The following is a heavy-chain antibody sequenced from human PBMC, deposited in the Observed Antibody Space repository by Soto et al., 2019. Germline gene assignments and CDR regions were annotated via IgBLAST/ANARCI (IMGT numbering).Heavy chain of an antibody. CDR2: IFYSGST. Sequence: QVQLQESGPGLVKPSQTLALTCTVSGVSLTSGTYYWSWIRQHPGKGLEWIGYIFYSGSTDYNPSLKSRVNISVDTSKNQFSLKLNSVTDADTAVYFCATTEDYFDYWGQGTLVTVSS. V-gene: IGHV4-31*03. CDR3: ATTEDYFDY. CDR1: GVSLTSGTYY. J-gene: IGHJ4*02.